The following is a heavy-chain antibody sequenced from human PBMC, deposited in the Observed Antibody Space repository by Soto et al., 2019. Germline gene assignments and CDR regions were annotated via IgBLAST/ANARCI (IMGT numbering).Heavy chain of an antibody. Sequence: QVQLVESGGGAVQPGGSLRLSCAASGFSFSRFAIHWVRQAPGKGLEWVAVISKDGSVIYYADSVKGRFTISRDNSKSSLFLQVNSLTSEDTAVYHCARSRSGAVPDSLGFWGQGTLVTVSS. V-gene: IGHV3-30-3*01. CDR1: GFSFSRFA. D-gene: IGHD3-10*01. CDR2: ISKDGSVI. CDR3: ARSRSGAVPDSLGF. J-gene: IGHJ4*02.